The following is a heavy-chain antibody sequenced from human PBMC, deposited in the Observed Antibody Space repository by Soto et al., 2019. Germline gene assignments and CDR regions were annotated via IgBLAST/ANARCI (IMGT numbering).Heavy chain of an antibody. V-gene: IGHV5-51*01. CDR2: IYPGDSDT. Sequence: PGESLKISCKGSGYSFTSHWIGWVRQMPGEGLEWMGIIYPGDSDTRYSPSFQGQVTISADESISTAYLQWSSLKASDTAMYYCARRIDGFTPHFDYWGQGTLVTVSS. J-gene: IGHJ4*02. CDR1: GYSFTSHW. CDR3: ARRIDGFTPHFDY. D-gene: IGHD2-15*01.